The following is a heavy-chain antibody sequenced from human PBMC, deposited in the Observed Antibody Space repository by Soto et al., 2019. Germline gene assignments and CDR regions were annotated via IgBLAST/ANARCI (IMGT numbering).Heavy chain of an antibody. CDR2: ISGTGGST. V-gene: IGHV3-23*01. CDR1: GFTFINYA. CDR3: AKDRLGGNFDY. Sequence: GGSLRLSCAASGFTFINYAMNWVRQAPGKGLEWVATISGTGGSTYYADSVKGRFTISRDNSKNTLYLQMNSLRVEDTAVYYCAKDRLGGNFDYWGQGTQVTVSS. J-gene: IGHJ4*02.